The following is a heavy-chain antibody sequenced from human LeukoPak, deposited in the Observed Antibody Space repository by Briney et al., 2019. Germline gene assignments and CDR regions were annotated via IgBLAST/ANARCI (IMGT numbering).Heavy chain of an antibody. D-gene: IGHD1-26*01. V-gene: IGHV3-33*01. CDR3: ARDPLGRVGATGYSFDY. CDR1: GFTFSSYG. Sequence: GRSLRLSCAASGFTFSSYGMHWFRQAPGKGLEWVAVIWYDGSNKYYADSVKGRFTISRDNSKNTLYLQMNSLRAEDTAVHYCARDPLGRVGATGYSFDYWGQGTLVTVSS. CDR2: IWYDGSNK. J-gene: IGHJ4*02.